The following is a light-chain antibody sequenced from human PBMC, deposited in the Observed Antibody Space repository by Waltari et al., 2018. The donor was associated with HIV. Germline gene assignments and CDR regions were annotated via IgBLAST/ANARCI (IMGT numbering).Light chain of an antibody. CDR3: AAWDDSLSGWV. CDR2: SNN. J-gene: IGLJ3*02. Sequence: QSVLTQPPSASGTPGQRVTISCSGSSPNLGSNYVSWYQQPPGTTPKLLIYSNNQRPSGVPDRFSGSKSGTSASLAISGLRSEDEADYYCAAWDDSLSGWVFGGGTKLTVL. V-gene: IGLV1-47*02. CDR1: SPNLGSNY.